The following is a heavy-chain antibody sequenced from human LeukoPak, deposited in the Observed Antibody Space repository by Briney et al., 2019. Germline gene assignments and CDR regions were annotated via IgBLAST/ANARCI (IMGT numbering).Heavy chain of an antibody. CDR1: GFTFSNAW. V-gene: IGHV3-15*01. J-gene: IGHJ6*03. D-gene: IGHD2-2*01. Sequence: GGSLRLSCAASGFTFSNAWMIWVRQAPGKGLEWVGRIKSKTDGGTTDYAAPVKGRFTISRDDSKNTLYLQMNSLKTEDTAVYYCSTVNWDIVVEEHYYMDVWGKGTTVTVSS. CDR2: IKSKTDGGTT. CDR3: STVNWDIVVEEHYYMDV.